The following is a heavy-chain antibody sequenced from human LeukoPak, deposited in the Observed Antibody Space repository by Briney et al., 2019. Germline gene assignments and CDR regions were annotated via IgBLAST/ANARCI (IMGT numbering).Heavy chain of an antibody. Sequence: ASVKVSCKVSGYTLTELSMHWVRQAPGKGLEWMGGFDPEDGETIYAQKFQSRVTMTEDTSTDTAYMELSSLRSEDTAVYYCATDRYCSGGSCYSGVDWFDPWGQGTLVTVSS. CDR2: FDPEDGET. CDR3: ATDRYCSGGSCYSGVDWFDP. J-gene: IGHJ5*02. CDR1: GYTLTELS. D-gene: IGHD2-15*01. V-gene: IGHV1-24*01.